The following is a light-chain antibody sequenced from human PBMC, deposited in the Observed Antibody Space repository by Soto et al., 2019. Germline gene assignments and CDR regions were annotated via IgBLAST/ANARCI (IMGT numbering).Light chain of an antibody. CDR3: QQYGNATRT. V-gene: IGKV3-20*01. CDR2: GAR. Sequence: TQSAGTLSLSPGERATLACRASQGFXIGYLAWLQQKPGQAPRLLXYGARTRATGVPDRLSGSGSGTDFTLTISRLEPEDFAVYYFQQYGNATRTFGQGTRLEIK. J-gene: IGKJ5*01. CDR1: QGFXIGY.